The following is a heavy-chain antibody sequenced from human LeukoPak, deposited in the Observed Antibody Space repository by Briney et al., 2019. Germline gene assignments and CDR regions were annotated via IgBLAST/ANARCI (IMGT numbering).Heavy chain of an antibody. D-gene: IGHD1-7*01. Sequence: AAMKVSCKASGYTFTGCYMHWVRQAPGQGLEWMGWINPNSGGTTYAQSSQGRVTLTRDTSISTAYMELSSLRSDDTAVYYCARGNLRELRGFDYWGQGTLVTVSS. CDR1: GYTFTGCY. V-gene: IGHV1-2*02. CDR2: INPNSGGT. J-gene: IGHJ4*02. CDR3: ARGNLRELRGFDY.